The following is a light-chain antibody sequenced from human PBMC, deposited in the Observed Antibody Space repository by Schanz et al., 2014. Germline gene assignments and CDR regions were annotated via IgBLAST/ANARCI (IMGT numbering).Light chain of an antibody. CDR1: NTDVGSTYL. CDR2: GGS. V-gene: IGLV2-14*02. Sequence: QSALTQPASVSASPGQSITISCTGTNTDVGSTYLVSWYQQHPGEAPKLLILGGSIRPSGISDRFSGSRSANTASLTISGLQAEDEADYHCSSHTAITAAVVFGGGTKLTV. CDR3: SSHTAITAAVV. J-gene: IGLJ2*01.